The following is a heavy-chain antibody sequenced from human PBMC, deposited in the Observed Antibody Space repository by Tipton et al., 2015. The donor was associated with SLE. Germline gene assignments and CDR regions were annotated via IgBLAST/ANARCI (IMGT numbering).Heavy chain of an antibody. D-gene: IGHD3-3*01. J-gene: IGHJ3*02. CDR2: INAGNGNT. Sequence: QSGPEVKKPGASVKVSCKASGYTFTSYAMHWVRQDPGQRLEWMGWINAGNGNTKYSQKFQGRVTITRDTSASTAYMELSSLRSEDTAVYYCARASITIFGVVNESAFDIWGQGTMVTVSS. V-gene: IGHV1-3*01. CDR1: GYTFTSYA. CDR3: ARASITIFGVVNESAFDI.